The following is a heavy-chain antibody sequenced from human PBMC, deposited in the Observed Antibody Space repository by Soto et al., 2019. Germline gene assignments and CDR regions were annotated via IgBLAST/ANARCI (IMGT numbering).Heavy chain of an antibody. CDR1: GGSISSSSYY. Sequence: SETLSLTCTVSGGSISSSSYYWGWIRQPPGKGLEWIGSIYYSGSTYYNPSLKSRVTISVDTSKNQFSLKLSSVTAADTAVYYCARPNGLGSGEFPYDFDYWGQGTLVTVSS. D-gene: IGHD3-10*01. CDR2: IYYSGST. CDR3: ARPNGLGSGEFPYDFDY. V-gene: IGHV4-39*01. J-gene: IGHJ4*02.